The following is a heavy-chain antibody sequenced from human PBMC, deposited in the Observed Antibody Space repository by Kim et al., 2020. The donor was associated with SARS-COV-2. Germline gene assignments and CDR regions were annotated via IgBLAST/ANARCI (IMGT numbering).Heavy chain of an antibody. Sequence: GGSLRLSCAASGFTFSSYAMHWVRQAPGKGLEYVSAISSNGGSTYYANSVKGRFTISRDNSKNTLYLQMGSLRAEDMAVYYCARVGADYYGSGSYDYWGQGTLVTVSS. D-gene: IGHD3-10*01. CDR3: ARVGADYYGSGSYDY. CDR1: GFTFSSYA. CDR2: ISSNGGST. J-gene: IGHJ4*02. V-gene: IGHV3-64*01.